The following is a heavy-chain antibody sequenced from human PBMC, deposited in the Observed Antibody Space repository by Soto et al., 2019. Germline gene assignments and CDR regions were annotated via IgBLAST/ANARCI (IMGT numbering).Heavy chain of an antibody. J-gene: IGHJ4*02. V-gene: IGHV4-30-4*01. D-gene: IGHD3-22*01. Sequence: SETLSLTCTVSGGSISSGDYYWSWIRQPPGKGLEWIGYIYYSGSTYYKPSLKNRVTISVDTSKNQFSLKLSSVTAADTAVYYCARGAKGDSSGYYYEPYFDYWGQGTLVTVSA. CDR2: IYYSGST. CDR1: GGSISSGDYY. CDR3: ARGAKGDSSGYYYEPYFDY.